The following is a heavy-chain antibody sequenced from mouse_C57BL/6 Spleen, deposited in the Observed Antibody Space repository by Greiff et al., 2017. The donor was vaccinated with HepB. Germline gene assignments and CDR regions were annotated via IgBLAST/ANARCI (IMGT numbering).Heavy chain of an antibody. Sequence: EVQLQQSGPELVKPGASVKISCKASGYSFTGYYMNWVKQSPEKSLEWIGEINPSTGGTTYNQKFKAKATLTVDKSSSTAYMQLKSLTSEDSAVYYCARSFTTGYAMDYWGQGTSVTVSS. V-gene: IGHV1-42*01. J-gene: IGHJ4*01. CDR3: ARSFTTGYAMDY. CDR2: INPSTGGT. CDR1: GYSFTGYY. D-gene: IGHD1-1*01.